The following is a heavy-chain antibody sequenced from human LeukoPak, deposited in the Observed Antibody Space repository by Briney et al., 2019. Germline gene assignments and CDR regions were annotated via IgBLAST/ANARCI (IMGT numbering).Heavy chain of an antibody. V-gene: IGHV3-30-3*01. Sequence: PGRSLRLSCAASGFTFSSYAMHWVRQAPGKGLEWVAVISYDGSNKYYADSVKGRFTISRDNFKNTLYLQMNSLRAEDTAVYYCARDPTSYDYVWVYYFDYWGQGTLVTVSS. CDR2: ISYDGSNK. D-gene: IGHD3-16*01. J-gene: IGHJ4*02. CDR3: ARDPTSYDYVWVYYFDY. CDR1: GFTFSSYA.